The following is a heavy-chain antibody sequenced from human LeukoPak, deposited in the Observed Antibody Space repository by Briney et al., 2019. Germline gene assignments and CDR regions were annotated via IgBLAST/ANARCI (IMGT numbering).Heavy chain of an antibody. CDR2: IYSGGST. D-gene: IGHD6-13*01. Sequence: GGSLRLSCAASGFTFSSYWMHWVRQAPGKGLEWVSVIYSGGSTYYADSVKGRFTISRDNSKNTVDLQMNSLRVEDTAVYYCAMRGNTWYDCWGQGTLVTVSS. V-gene: IGHV3-53*01. J-gene: IGHJ4*02. CDR1: GFTFSSYW. CDR3: AMRGNTWYDC.